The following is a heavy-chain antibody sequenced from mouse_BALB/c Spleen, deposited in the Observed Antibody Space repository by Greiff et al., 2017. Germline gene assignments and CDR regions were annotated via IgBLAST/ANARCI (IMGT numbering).Heavy chain of an antibody. CDR3: ARDTTMIIAYAMDY. Sequence: VQLQQSGAELMKPGASVKISCKATGYTFSSYWIEWVKQRPGHGLEWIGEILPGSGSTNYNEKFKGKATFTADTSSNTAYMQLSSLTSEDSAVYYCARDTTMIIAYAMDYWGQGTSVTDSS. V-gene: IGHV1-9*01. D-gene: IGHD2-4*01. CDR2: ILPGSGST. J-gene: IGHJ4*01. CDR1: GYTFSSYW.